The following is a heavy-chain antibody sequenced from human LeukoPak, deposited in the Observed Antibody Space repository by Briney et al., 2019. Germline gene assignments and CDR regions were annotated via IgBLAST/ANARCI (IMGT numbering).Heavy chain of an antibody. CDR2: INWNGGST. Sequence: GGSLRLSCVASGFIFDVYGMSWVRQAPGKGLEWVSGINWNGGSTGYADPVKGRFTISRDNAKNSLYLQMNSLRAEDTAVYYCARGYSNYGYVFDIWGQGTMVTVSS. J-gene: IGHJ3*02. CDR1: GFIFDVYG. V-gene: IGHV3-20*04. CDR3: ARGYSNYGYVFDI. D-gene: IGHD4-11*01.